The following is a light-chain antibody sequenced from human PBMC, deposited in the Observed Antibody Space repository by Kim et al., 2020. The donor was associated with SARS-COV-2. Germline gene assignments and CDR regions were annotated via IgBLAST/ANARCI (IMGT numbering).Light chain of an antibody. V-gene: IGKV4-1*01. Sequence: APSNCKSGQSVLHSSNNKNYLAWYQQKPGQPPELLIYWASTRVSGVPDRFSGSGSGTDFTLTISSLQAEDVAVYHCQQYYTTPWTFGQGTKVDIK. CDR2: WAS. J-gene: IGKJ1*01. CDR3: QQYYTTPWT. CDR1: QSVLHSSNNKNY.